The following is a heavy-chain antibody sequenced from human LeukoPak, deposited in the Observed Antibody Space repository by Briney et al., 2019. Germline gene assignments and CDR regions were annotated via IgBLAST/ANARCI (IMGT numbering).Heavy chain of an antibody. V-gene: IGHV3-21*01. J-gene: IGHJ4*02. CDR2: ISSSSSYI. Sequence: GGSLRLSCAGSEFTFSSYSMNWVRQAPGKGLEWVSSISSSSSYIYYADSVKGRFTISRDNAKNSLYLQMNSLRVEDAAVYYCARGSSWSIYYFDYWGQGTLVTVSS. CDR3: ARGSSWSIYYFDY. D-gene: IGHD6-13*01. CDR1: EFTFSSYS.